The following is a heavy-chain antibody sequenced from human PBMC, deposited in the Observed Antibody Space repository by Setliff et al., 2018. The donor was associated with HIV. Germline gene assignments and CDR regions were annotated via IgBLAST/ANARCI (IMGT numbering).Heavy chain of an antibody. Sequence: ASVKVSCKASGYTFTGYYMHWVRQAPGQGLEWMGRIDSGNGNTKISPKFQDRVTIIRDTSATTVYMEVNSLRSEDTAVYYCARISGNDRGGYYYHYFGYWGQGTLVTVSS. CDR3: ARISGNDRGGYYYHYFGY. CDR1: GYTFTGYY. D-gene: IGHD3-22*01. J-gene: IGHJ4*02. V-gene: IGHV1-3*04. CDR2: IDSGNGNT.